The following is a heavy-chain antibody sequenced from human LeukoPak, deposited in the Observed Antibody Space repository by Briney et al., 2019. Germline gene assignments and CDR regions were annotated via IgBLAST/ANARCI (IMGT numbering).Heavy chain of an antibody. J-gene: IGHJ2*01. V-gene: IGHV3-15*01. CDR3: TRRESQGSSTNWYFDL. D-gene: IGHD6-6*01. CDR2: IIQTSGGGTI. Sequence: GGSLRLSCAASGFTFSNAWMSWVRQAPGKGLEWVGRIIQTSGGGTIEYAAPVKGRLTISRDDSINMLYLQMDGLKTEDTAVYYCTRRESQGSSTNWYFDLWGRGTLVTVSS. CDR1: GFTFSNAW.